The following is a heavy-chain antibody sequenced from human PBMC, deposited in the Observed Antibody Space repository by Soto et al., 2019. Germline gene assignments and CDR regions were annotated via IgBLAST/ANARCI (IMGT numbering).Heavy chain of an antibody. D-gene: IGHD3-10*01. CDR3: AREYMVRGVMGAFDI. CDR1: GGSISSGGYY. V-gene: IGHV4-31*03. Sequence: QVQLQESGPGLVKPSQTLSLTCTVSGGSISSGGYYWSWIRQHPGKGLEWIGYIYYTGSTYYNPSLKXRXTXXVDTSKNQFSLKLSSVTAADTAVYYCAREYMVRGVMGAFDIWGQGTMVTVSS. J-gene: IGHJ3*02. CDR2: IYYTGST.